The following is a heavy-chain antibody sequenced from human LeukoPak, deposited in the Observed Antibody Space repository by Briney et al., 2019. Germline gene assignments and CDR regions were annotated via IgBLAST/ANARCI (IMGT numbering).Heavy chain of an antibody. Sequence: PGGSLRLSCAASGFTFSSYAMYWVRQAPGKGLEWVAVISYDGSNKYYADSVKGRFTISRDNSKNTLYLQMNSLRTEDTAVYYCRALGGFGPRSDAFDIWGQGTMVTVSS. CDR2: ISYDGSNK. CDR3: RALGGFGPRSDAFDI. D-gene: IGHD2-15*01. CDR1: GFTFSSYA. J-gene: IGHJ3*02. V-gene: IGHV3-30-3*01.